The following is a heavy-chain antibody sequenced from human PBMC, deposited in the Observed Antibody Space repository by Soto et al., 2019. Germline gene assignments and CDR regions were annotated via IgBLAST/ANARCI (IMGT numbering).Heavy chain of an antibody. Sequence: ESGPTLVNPTQTLTLTCTFSGFSLSTSGVGVGWIRQPPGKALEWLALIYWDDDKRYSPSLKSRLTITKDTSKNQVVLTMTNMDPVDTATYYCAHSPRYCSSTSCYTSHYYYYYGMDVWGQGTTVTVSS. CDR1: GFSLSTSGVG. D-gene: IGHD2-2*02. V-gene: IGHV2-5*02. J-gene: IGHJ6*02. CDR2: IYWDDDK. CDR3: AHSPRYCSSTSCYTSHYYYYYGMDV.